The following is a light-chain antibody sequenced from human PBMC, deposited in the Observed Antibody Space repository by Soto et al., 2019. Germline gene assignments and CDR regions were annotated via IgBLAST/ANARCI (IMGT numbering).Light chain of an antibody. Sequence: EIVLTQSPGTLSLSPGERATLSCGASQSVSSSYLAWYQQKPGQAPRLLIYGASTRATGIPARFSGSGSGTEFTLSISSLQSEDFAVYYCQQSNDWRSITFGQGTRLEIK. J-gene: IGKJ5*01. CDR2: GAS. CDR3: QQSNDWRSIT. CDR1: QSVSSSY. V-gene: IGKV3-15*01.